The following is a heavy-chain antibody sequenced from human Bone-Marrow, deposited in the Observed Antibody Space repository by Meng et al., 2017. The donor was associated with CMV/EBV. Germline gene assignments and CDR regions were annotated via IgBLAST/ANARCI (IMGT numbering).Heavy chain of an antibody. CDR3: ARAARCSSTSCYIER. Sequence: GESLKISCAASGFTFSSYSMNWVRQAPGKGLEWVSSISSSSSYIYYADSVKGRFTISRDNAKNSLYLQMNSLRPEDTAVYYCARAARCSSTSCYIERWGQGTLVTVSS. CDR2: ISSSSSYI. J-gene: IGHJ4*02. D-gene: IGHD2-2*02. CDR1: GFTFSSYS. V-gene: IGHV3-21*01.